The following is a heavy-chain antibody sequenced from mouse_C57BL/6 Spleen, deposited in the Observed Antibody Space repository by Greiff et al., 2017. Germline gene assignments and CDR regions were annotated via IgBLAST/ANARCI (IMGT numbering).Heavy chain of an antibody. D-gene: IGHD1-1*02. Sequence: VQLQQSGAELVKPGASVKLSCTASGYTFTEYTIPWVQQTSGKGLEWVGWFCAGSGSIKYHEKVKDQFTLTADKSSSKVYLELSRLKSEDSAVYYCARHGLGWCSMDYWGPGTSVTVSS. CDR2: FCAGSGSI. CDR3: ARHGLGWCSMDY. CDR1: GYTFTEYT. J-gene: IGHJ4*01. V-gene: IGHV1-62-2*01.